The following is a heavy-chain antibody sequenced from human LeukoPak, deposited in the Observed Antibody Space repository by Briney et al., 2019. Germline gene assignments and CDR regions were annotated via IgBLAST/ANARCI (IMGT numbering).Heavy chain of an antibody. CDR1: GGSFSGYY. V-gene: IGHV4-34*01. J-gene: IGHJ4*02. CDR3: ARDGYNFRKRFDY. CDR2: INHSGST. Sequence: SETLSLTCAVYGGSFSGYYWSWIRQPPGKGLEWIGEINHSGSTNYNPSLKSRVTISVDTSKNQFSLKLSSVTAADMAVYYCARDGYNFRKRFDYWGQGTLVTVSS. D-gene: IGHD5-24*01.